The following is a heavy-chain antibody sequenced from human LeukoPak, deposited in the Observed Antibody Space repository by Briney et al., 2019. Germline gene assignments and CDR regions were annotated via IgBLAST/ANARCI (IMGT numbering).Heavy chain of an antibody. CDR3: ARHGASGSYLYYFDY. CDR2: IYYSGST. Sequence: SETLSLTCTVSGGSISSYYWSWIRQTPGKGLEWLGYIYYSGSTNHNPSLKSRVTISVDTSKNQFSLKLSSVTAADTAVYCCARHGASGSYLYYFDYWGQGTLVTVSS. J-gene: IGHJ4*02. CDR1: GGSISSYY. V-gene: IGHV4-59*08. D-gene: IGHD1-26*01.